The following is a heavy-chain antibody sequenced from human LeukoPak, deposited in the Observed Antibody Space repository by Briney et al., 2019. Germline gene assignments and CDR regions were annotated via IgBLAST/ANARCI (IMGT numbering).Heavy chain of an antibody. CDR3: ARNWNDDY. D-gene: IGHD1-1*01. Sequence: GGSLRLSCAASGFIFRNYAMSWVRRAPGKGLVWVSRINSDGSSTSYADSVKGRFTISRDNAKNTLYLQMNSLRAEDTAVYYCARNWNDDYWGQGTLVTVSS. CDR1: GFIFRNYA. J-gene: IGHJ4*02. CDR2: INSDGSST. V-gene: IGHV3-74*01.